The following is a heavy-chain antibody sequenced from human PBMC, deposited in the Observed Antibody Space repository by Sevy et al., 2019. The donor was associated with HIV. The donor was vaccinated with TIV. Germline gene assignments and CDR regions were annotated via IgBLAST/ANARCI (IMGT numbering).Heavy chain of an antibody. J-gene: IGHJ4*02. CDR3: TRDDYIWGSSPAFDY. D-gene: IGHD3-16*01. V-gene: IGHV3-49*03. CDR1: GFTFGDYA. Sequence: GGSLRLSCTASGFTFGDYAMSWFRQAPGKGVEWVGFIRSKAYGGTTEYAASVKGRFTISRDDSKSIAYLQMNSLKTEDTAVYYCTRDDYIWGSSPAFDYWGQGTLVTVSS. CDR2: IRSKAYGGTT.